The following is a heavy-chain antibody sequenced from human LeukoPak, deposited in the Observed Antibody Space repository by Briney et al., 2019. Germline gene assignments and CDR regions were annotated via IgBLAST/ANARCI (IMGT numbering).Heavy chain of an antibody. J-gene: IGHJ4*02. CDR1: GITFSTYA. D-gene: IGHD3-3*01. CDR2: ISGSAAST. CDR3: VSGSLQSGYNFDY. V-gene: IGHV3-23*01. Sequence: GGSLRLSCAASGITFSTYAMNWVRQAPGKGLEWVSVISGSAASTSYADSVKGRFTISRDNAKNTLYLQMNSLRAEDTAVYYCVSGSLQSGYNFDYWGQGALVTVSS.